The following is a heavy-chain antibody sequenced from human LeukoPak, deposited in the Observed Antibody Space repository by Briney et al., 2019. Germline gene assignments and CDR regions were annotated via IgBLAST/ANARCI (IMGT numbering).Heavy chain of an antibody. D-gene: IGHD3-10*01. CDR3: ARDYPMVRWFDP. V-gene: IGHV4-4*07. CDR2: IYTSGST. CDR1: GGSISSCY. Sequence: SETLSLTCTVSGGSISSCYWSWIRQPAGKGLEWIGRIYTSGSTNYNPSLKSRVTMSVDTSKNQFSLKLSSVTAADTAVYYCARDYPMVRWFDPWGQGTLVTVSS. J-gene: IGHJ5*02.